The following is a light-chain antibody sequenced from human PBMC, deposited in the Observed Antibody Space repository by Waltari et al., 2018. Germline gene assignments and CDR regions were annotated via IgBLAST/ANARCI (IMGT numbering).Light chain of an antibody. CDR3: QQYYSTPPT. CDR2: WAS. J-gene: IGKJ5*01. V-gene: IGKV4-1*01. Sequence: DIVMTLSPDSLAVSLGERATINCRSSQSVLHSSNNKNYLAWYQQKPGQPPKLLIYWASTRQSGVPDRFSGSGSGTDFTLTISSLQAEDVAVYYCQQYYSTPPTFGQGTRLEIK. CDR1: QSVLHSSNNKNY.